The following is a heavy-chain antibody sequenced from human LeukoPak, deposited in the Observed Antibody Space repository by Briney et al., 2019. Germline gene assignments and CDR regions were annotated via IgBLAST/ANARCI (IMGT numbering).Heavy chain of an antibody. Sequence: GGSLRLSCAASGFTFSSYWMTWVRQAPGKGLEWVANIKQDGSEKYYVDSVKGRFTISRDNSKNTLYLQMNSLRAEDTAVYYCASAYYYGSGSQSEAFDIWGQGTMVTVSS. V-gene: IGHV3-7*01. CDR2: IKQDGSEK. CDR1: GFTFSSYW. CDR3: ASAYYYGSGSQSEAFDI. D-gene: IGHD3-10*01. J-gene: IGHJ3*02.